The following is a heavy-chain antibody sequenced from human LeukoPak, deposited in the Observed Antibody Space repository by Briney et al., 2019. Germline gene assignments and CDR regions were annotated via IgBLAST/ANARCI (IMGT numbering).Heavy chain of an antibody. D-gene: IGHD6-13*01. CDR3: ARLASSSWPLYYYYGMDV. J-gene: IGHJ6*02. Sequence: APVKVSCKASGYTFTSYDINWVRQATGQGLEWMGWMNPNNGNTGYAQKFQGRVTMTRSPSISTAYMELSSLRSEDTAVYYCARLASSSWPLYYYYGMDVWGQGTTVTVSS. CDR2: MNPNNGNT. CDR1: GYTFTSYD. V-gene: IGHV1-8*01.